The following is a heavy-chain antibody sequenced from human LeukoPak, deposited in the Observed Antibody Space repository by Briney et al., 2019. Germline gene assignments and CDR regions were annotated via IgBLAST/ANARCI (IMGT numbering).Heavy chain of an antibody. CDR2: IRYDGSNK. Sequence: GGSLRLSCAASGFTFSSYGMHWVRQAPGKGLEGVAFIRYDGSNKYYADSVKGRFTISRDNSKNTLYLQMNSLRAEDTAVYYCAKDWALDSSGWYREYYYMDVWGKGTTVTVSS. D-gene: IGHD6-19*01. V-gene: IGHV3-30*02. CDR3: AKDWALDSSGWYREYYYMDV. CDR1: GFTFSSYG. J-gene: IGHJ6*03.